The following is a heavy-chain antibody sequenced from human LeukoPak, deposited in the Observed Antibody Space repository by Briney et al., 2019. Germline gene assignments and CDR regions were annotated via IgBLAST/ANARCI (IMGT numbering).Heavy chain of an antibody. J-gene: IGHJ4*02. CDR2: ISSSSSYI. CDR3: ARDPARFYYFDY. CDR1: GFTFGSYS. V-gene: IGHV3-21*01. Sequence: GGSLRLSCAASGFTFGSYSTNWARQAPGKWLEWVSSISSSSSYIYYTDSVKGRFTISRDNAKSSLYLQMNSLRAEDTAIYYCARDPARFYYFDYWGQGTLVTVSS.